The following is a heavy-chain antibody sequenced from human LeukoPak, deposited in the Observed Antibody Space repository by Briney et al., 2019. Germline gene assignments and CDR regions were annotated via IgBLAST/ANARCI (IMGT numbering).Heavy chain of an antibody. Sequence: SQTLSLTCAISGDSVSSNGAAWNWIRQSPSRGLEWLGRTYYRSKWYNDYAVSVKSRITINPDTSKNQFSLQLNSVTPEDTAAYYCAREAELWFGELSYYFDYWGQGTLVTVSS. V-gene: IGHV6-1*01. CDR1: GDSVSSNGAA. CDR3: AREAELWFGELSYYFDY. J-gene: IGHJ4*02. CDR2: TYYRSKWYN. D-gene: IGHD3-10*01.